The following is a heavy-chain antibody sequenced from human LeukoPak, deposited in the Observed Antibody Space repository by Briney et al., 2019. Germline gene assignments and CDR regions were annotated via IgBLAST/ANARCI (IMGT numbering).Heavy chain of an antibody. CDR2: ISSSSSYI. Sequence: PGGSLRLSCAASGFTFSSYSMNWVRQAPGKGLEWVSSISSSSSYIYYADSVKGRFTISRDNAKNSLYLQMNSLRAEDTAVYYCARDHGDYAGNWFDPWGQGTLVTVSS. V-gene: IGHV3-21*01. CDR1: GFTFSSYS. CDR3: ARDHGDYAGNWFDP. D-gene: IGHD4-17*01. J-gene: IGHJ5*02.